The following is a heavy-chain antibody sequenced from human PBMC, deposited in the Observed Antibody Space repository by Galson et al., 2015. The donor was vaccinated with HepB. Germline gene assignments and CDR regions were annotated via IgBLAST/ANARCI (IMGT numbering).Heavy chain of an antibody. CDR2: IDPSDSYT. D-gene: IGHD2-8*01. CDR1: GYSFTSYW. J-gene: IGHJ3*02. CDR3: ARPYWTNGGCYKDAFDI. Sequence: QSGAEVKKPGESLRISCKGSGYSFTSYWISWVRQMPGKGLEWMGRIDPSDSYTNYSPSFQGHVTISADKSISTAYLQWSSLKASDTAMYYCARPYWTNGGCYKDAFDIWGQGTMVTVSS. V-gene: IGHV5-10-1*01.